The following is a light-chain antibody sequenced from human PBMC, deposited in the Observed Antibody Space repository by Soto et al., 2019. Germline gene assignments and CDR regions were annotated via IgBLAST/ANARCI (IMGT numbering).Light chain of an antibody. J-gene: IGKJ1*01. CDR3: QQYSDWST. CDR1: QSVSSN. CDR2: GAS. V-gene: IGKV3-15*01. Sequence: EVVMTQSPATLSVSPGERATLSCRASQSVSSNLAWYQQKPGQAPRLLIYGASTRATGIPARFSGSGSGTQFTLTISSLQSEDFAVYYCQQYSDWSTFDQGTKVEIK.